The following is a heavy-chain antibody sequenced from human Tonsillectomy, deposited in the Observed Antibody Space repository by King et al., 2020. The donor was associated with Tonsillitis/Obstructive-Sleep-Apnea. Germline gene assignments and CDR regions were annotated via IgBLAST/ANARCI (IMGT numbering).Heavy chain of an antibody. J-gene: IGHJ4*02. CDR1: GDSITSSLYY. CDR3: ARDRMGEFDY. Sequence: LQLQESGPGLVKPSETLSLTCTVSGDSITSSLYYWGWIRQSPGEGLEWIGTIYYSGTTYYNSSLKSRVTISLDTSKSQFSLTLRSVTAADTAVYYCARDRMGEFDYWGQGLLVTVSS. D-gene: IGHD3-16*01. CDR2: IYYSGTT. V-gene: IGHV4-39*07.